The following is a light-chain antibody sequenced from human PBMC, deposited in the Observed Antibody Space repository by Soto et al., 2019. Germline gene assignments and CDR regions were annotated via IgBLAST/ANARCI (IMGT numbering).Light chain of an antibody. J-gene: IGKJ1*01. CDR3: QQYNSYSWT. CDR1: QSISSY. V-gene: IGKV1-5*03. Sequence: DIQMTQSPSSVSASVGDRVTITCRASQSISSYLNWYQQKPGKAPKLLIYRASSLESGVPSRFSGSGSGTEFTLTISSLQPDDFAAYYCQQYNSYSWTFGQGTKVDIK. CDR2: RAS.